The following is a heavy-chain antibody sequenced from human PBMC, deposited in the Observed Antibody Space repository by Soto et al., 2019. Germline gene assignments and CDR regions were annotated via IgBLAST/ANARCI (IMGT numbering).Heavy chain of an antibody. D-gene: IGHD3-10*01. Sequence: ASVKVSCKASGYSFTSFGISWVRQAPGQGLEWMGWISAYNGNTNYAQRLQGRVTLTTDTSTSTAYMELRSLRSDDTAVYYCARDPGTRSDYWGQGTLVTVSS. V-gene: IGHV1-18*01. J-gene: IGHJ4*02. CDR3: ARDPGTRSDY. CDR1: GYSFTSFG. CDR2: ISAYNGNT.